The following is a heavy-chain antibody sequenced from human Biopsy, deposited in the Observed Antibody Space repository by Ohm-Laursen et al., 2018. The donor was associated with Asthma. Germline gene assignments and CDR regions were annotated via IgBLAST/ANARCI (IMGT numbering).Heavy chain of an antibody. Sequence: ASVKVSCNASGYTVTRYAINWVRQAPGQGLEWMGWINTNTGNPTYAQGFTGRFVFSLDTSVNTAHLQISSLEAEDTAVYYCARGRHYDFWSGYYIEYFDYWGQGTLVTVSS. V-gene: IGHV7-4-1*02. D-gene: IGHD3-3*01. CDR2: INTNTGNP. J-gene: IGHJ4*02. CDR1: GYTVTRYA. CDR3: ARGRHYDFWSGYYIEYFDY.